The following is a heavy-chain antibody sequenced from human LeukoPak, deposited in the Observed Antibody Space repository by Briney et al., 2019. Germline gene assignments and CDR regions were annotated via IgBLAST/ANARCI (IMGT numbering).Heavy chain of an antibody. Sequence: SGPTLVNPTQTLTLTCSFSGFSLTSRGVGVGWIRQPPGKALDWLAVIYWNDDKRYSPSLKSRLTITKDTSKNQVVLTMTNMDPVDTGTYFCAHRLGYINTWKGPFDYWGQGTLVTVSS. CDR3: AHRLGYINTWKGPFDY. D-gene: IGHD1-1*01. CDR1: GFSLTSRGVG. V-gene: IGHV2-5*01. J-gene: IGHJ4*02. CDR2: IYWNDDK.